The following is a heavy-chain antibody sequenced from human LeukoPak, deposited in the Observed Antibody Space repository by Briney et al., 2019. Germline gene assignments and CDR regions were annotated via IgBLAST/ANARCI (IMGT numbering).Heavy chain of an antibody. CDR2: TYYRAKRSN. Sequence: QSLSLTSALSVDSLSPNSAASSWVRQSPSRGLEWLRRTYYRAKRSNADPVLVKNPISINTDTTKNQFSLQQNSVTPEETTVYYSAGEEVIAAAASFDYWGQRTLGTVSS. V-gene: IGHV6-1*01. CDR3: AGEEVIAAAASFDY. D-gene: IGHD6-13*01. J-gene: IGHJ4*02. CDR1: VDSLSPNSAA.